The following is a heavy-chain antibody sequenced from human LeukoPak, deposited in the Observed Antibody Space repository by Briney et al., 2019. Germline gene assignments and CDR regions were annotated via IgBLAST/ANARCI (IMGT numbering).Heavy chain of an antibody. Sequence: ASVTVSCKASGYTFTSYGLNWVRQAPGQGLEWMGWINTKTGNPMSAQGLTGRFVFSLDTSVSTAYLQISSLKAEDTAVYYCARDLRGLGVRTYYYYYMDVWGKGTTVTVSS. CDR1: GYTFTSYG. CDR2: INTKTGNP. V-gene: IGHV7-4-1*02. J-gene: IGHJ6*03. CDR3: ARDLRGLGVRTYYYYYMDV. D-gene: IGHD3-10*01.